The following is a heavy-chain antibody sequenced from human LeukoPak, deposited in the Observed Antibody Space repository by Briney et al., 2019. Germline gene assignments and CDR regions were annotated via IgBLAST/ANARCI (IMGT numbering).Heavy chain of an antibody. D-gene: IGHD6-13*01. V-gene: IGHV3-30-3*01. J-gene: IGHJ1*01. CDR3: ARAEYSSSWYGYFQH. CDR1: GFTFSSHA. Sequence: GGSLRLSCAASGFTFSSHAMHWVRQAPGKGLEWVAIISYDGNNEYYADSVKGRFTIARDNSKNILYLLMNSLRAEDTAIYYCARAEYSSSWYGYFQHWGRGTLVTVSS. CDR2: ISYDGNNE.